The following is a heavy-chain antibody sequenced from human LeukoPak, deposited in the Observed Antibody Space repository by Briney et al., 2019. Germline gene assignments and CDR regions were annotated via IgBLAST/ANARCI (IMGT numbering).Heavy chain of an antibody. CDR2: ISNGASTT. CDR3: AKVPRGGIAVTGPLGFDY. J-gene: IGHJ4*02. D-gene: IGHD6-19*01. CDR1: GFTFSSYA. Sequence: PGGSLRLSCAASGFTFSSYAMGWVRQAPGKGLEWVSSISNGASTTNYADSVKGRFTISRDNSKNTLYLQVNSLRAEDTAVYYCAKVPRGGIAVTGPLGFDYWGQGTLVTVSS. V-gene: IGHV3-23*01.